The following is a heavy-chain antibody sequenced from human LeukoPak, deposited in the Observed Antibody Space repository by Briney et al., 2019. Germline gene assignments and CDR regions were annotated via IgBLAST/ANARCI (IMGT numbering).Heavy chain of an antibody. CDR1: GFTFSSYW. V-gene: IGHV3-7*01. CDR3: ARDVSGVNYYDSSGLNWFDP. J-gene: IGHJ5*02. D-gene: IGHD3-22*01. CDR2: IKQDGSEK. Sequence: GGSLRLSCAASGFTFSSYWMSWVRQAPGKGLEWVANIKQDGSEKYYVDSVKGRFTISRDNSKNTLYLQMNSLRAEDTAVYYCARDVSGVNYYDSSGLNWFDPWGQGTLVTVSS.